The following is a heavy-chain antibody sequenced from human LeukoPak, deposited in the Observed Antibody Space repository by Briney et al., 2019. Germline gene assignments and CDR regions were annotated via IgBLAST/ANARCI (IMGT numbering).Heavy chain of an antibody. CDR3: ARDQGRRGTGSGSSRFHPFDY. J-gene: IGHJ4*02. D-gene: IGHD3-10*01. CDR2: INHSGST. V-gene: IGHV4-34*01. Sequence: SETLSLTCAVYGGSFSGYYWSWIRQPPGKGLEWIGEINHSGSTNYNPSLKSRVTISVDTSKNQFSLKLSSVTAADTAVYHCARDQGRRGTGSGSSRFHPFDYWGQGTLVTVSS. CDR1: GGSFSGYY.